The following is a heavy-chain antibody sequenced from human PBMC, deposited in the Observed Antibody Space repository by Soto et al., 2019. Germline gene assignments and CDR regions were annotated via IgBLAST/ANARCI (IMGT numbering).Heavy chain of an antibody. CDR1: GFTFSTYS. CDR3: ARDDFDSSGAPGFFDS. D-gene: IGHD3-22*01. V-gene: IGHV3-30*03. CDR2: ISYDGNNK. Sequence: GGSLRLSCAASGFTFSTYSMNWVRQAPGKGLEWVAVISYDGNNKYYAESVKGRFTISRDNSKNTLYLQMNSLRPEDTAVYYCARDDFDSSGAPGFFDSWGQGTLVTVSS. J-gene: IGHJ4*02.